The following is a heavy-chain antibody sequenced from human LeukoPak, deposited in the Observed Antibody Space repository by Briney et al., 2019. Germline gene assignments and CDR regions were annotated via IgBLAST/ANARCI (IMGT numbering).Heavy chain of an antibody. CDR1: GGSISSGGYY. D-gene: IGHD3-3*01. CDR2: IYHSGST. J-gene: IGHJ4*02. V-gene: IGHV4-30-2*01. CDR3: ARAIYDFWSSYYFDY. Sequence: SQTLSLTCTVSGGSISSGGYYWSWIRQPPGTGLEWIGYIYHSGSTYYNPSLKSRVTISVDRSKNQFSLKLSSVTAADTAVYYCARAIYDFWSSYYFDYWGQGTLVTVSS.